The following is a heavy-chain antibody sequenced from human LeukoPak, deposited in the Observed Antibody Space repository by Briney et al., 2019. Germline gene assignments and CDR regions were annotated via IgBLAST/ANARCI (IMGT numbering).Heavy chain of an antibody. Sequence: PGGSLRLSCAASGFTFSSYSMNWVRQTPGKGLEWVSVISGSGGTTYYADSVKGRFTISRDNSKNTLYLQMNSLRAEDTAIYYCAKDHYDILTGYLLFDCWGQGTLVTVSS. V-gene: IGHV3-23*01. CDR3: AKDHYDILTGYLLFDC. J-gene: IGHJ4*02. CDR1: GFTFSSYS. D-gene: IGHD3-9*01. CDR2: ISGSGGTT.